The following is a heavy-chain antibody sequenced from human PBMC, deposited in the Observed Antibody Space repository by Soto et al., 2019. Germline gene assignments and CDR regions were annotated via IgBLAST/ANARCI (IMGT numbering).Heavy chain of an antibody. D-gene: IGHD2-2*01. CDR2: MNPNSGNT. Sequence: QVQLVQSGAEVKEPGASVKVSCKASGSAFTNYDINWVRQATGQGLEWMGWMNPNSGNTGYAPKFQGRFTMTRDTSIGTAYMELSSLRSEDTAVYYCAKGYAMDVWGQGTTVTVSS. J-gene: IGHJ6*02. V-gene: IGHV1-8*01. CDR1: GSAFTNYD. CDR3: AKGYAMDV.